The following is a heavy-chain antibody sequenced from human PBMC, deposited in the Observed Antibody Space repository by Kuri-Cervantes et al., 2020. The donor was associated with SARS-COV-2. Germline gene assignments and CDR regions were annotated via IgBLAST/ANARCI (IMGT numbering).Heavy chain of an antibody. CDR2: IYDSGTT. J-gene: IGHJ4*02. V-gene: IGHV4-59*11. D-gene: IGHD5-18*01. CDR1: GGSISDHY. Sequence: SETLSLTCTVSGGSISDHYWSWIRQSPGKGLDWIGYIYDSGTTNYNPSLKSRVTVSVDKSKNHFSLRLSSVTAADTAVYYCARDLNGQLWSTGLGYWGQGTLVTVSS. CDR3: ARDLNGQLWSTGLGY.